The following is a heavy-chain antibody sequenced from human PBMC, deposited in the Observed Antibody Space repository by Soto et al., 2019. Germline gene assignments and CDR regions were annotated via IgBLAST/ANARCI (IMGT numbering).Heavy chain of an antibody. J-gene: IGHJ4*02. CDR1: GFTFSSFG. V-gene: IGHV3-23*01. CDR3: ARDVGAAHFFDY. CDR2: ISGDAGNT. Sequence: EVHLLESGGGLVQPGGSLRLSCGASGFTFSSFGMSWVRQAPGKGLEWVSTISGDAGNTHYADSVKGRFTISRDNSKSTVDLQMNSLRDEDSALYYCARDVGAAHFFDYWGQGTLVTVSS. D-gene: IGHD3-10*01.